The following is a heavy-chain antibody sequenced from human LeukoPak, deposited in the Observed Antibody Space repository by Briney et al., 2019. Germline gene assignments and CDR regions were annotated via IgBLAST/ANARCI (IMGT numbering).Heavy chain of an antibody. V-gene: IGHV3-30*02. D-gene: IGHD4-17*01. J-gene: IGHJ4*02. CDR2: IRYDGSNK. Sequence: QPGGSLRLSCAASGFTFSSCGFHWVRQAPGKGLEWVAFIRYDGSNKYYADSVKGRFTISRDNAKNSLYLQMNSLRAEDTAVYYCAGEGYGDHDGDYWGQGTLVTVSS. CDR3: AGEGYGDHDGDY. CDR1: GFTFSSCG.